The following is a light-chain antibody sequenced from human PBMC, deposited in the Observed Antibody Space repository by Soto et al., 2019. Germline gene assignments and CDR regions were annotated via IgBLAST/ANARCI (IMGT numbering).Light chain of an antibody. CDR1: QSVSSSY. CDR3: QQYGSSPLT. Sequence: EIVLTQSPGTLSLSPGERATLSSRASQSVSSSYLAWYQQKPGQAPRLLIYGASSRATGIPDRFSGSGSGTDFTLTISRLEPEDFAVYYCQQYGSSPLTFGGGTKVDI. CDR2: GAS. V-gene: IGKV3-20*01. J-gene: IGKJ4*01.